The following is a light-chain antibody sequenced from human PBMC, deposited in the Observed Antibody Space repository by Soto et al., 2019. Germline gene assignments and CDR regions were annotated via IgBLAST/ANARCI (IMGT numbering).Light chain of an antibody. CDR3: QQSDSTPFT. Sequence: DLQMTQSPSSLSASVGDRVTITCRASQSISSYLNWYQQKPGKAPKLLIYAASSLQSGVPSRFSGSGSGTDFTLTISSLQPEDFATYYCQQSDSTPFTFGGGTKVEIK. CDR1: QSISSY. CDR2: AAS. J-gene: IGKJ4*01. V-gene: IGKV1-39*01.